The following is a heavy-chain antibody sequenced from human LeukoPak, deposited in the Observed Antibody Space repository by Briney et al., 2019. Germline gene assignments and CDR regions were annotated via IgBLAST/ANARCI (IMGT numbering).Heavy chain of an antibody. CDR3: ARRLDTGPEAFDI. J-gene: IGHJ3*02. V-gene: IGHV5-51*01. D-gene: IGHD3-10*01. CDR1: GYNFTTYW. Sequence: GESLKISCQGSGYNFTTYWIGWVRQIPGKGLEWMGIIYPGDSDTRYSPSFQGQVTISADNSISSAYLQWSSLKASDTAMYYCARRLDTGPEAFDIWGQGTMVTVSS. CDR2: IYPGDSDT.